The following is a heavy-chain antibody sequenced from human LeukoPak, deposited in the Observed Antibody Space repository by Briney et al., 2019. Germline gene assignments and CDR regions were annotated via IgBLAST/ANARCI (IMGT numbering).Heavy chain of an antibody. CDR3: ARDLGVAGNNWFDP. Sequence: ASVKVSCKTSGYSFTNFDINWVRQAPGQGLEWMGWISAYNGNTNYAQKLQGRVTMTTDTSTSTAYMELRSLRSDDTAVYYCARDLGVAGNNWFDPWGQGTLVTVSS. J-gene: IGHJ5*02. D-gene: IGHD6-19*01. V-gene: IGHV1-18*01. CDR1: GYSFTNFD. CDR2: ISAYNGNT.